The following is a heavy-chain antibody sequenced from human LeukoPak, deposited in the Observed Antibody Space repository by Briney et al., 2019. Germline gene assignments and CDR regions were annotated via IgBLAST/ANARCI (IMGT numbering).Heavy chain of an antibody. CDR3: ARSPIGDFWSGYYYPYYFDY. D-gene: IGHD3-3*01. V-gene: IGHV4-39*01. CDR2: IYYSGST. J-gene: IGHJ4*02. CDR1: VGSLSSSSYY. Sequence: SETLSLTCTASVGSLSSSSYYWGWIRQPPGKGLEWIGSIYYSGSTYYNPSLKSRVTISVDTSKNQFSLKLSSVTAADTAVYYCARSPIGDFWSGYYYPYYFDYWGQATLVTVSS.